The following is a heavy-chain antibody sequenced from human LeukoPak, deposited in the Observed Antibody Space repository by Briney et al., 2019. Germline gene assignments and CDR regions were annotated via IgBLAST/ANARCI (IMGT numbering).Heavy chain of an antibody. V-gene: IGHV3-74*01. D-gene: IGHD2-15*01. J-gene: IGHJ5*02. CDR3: ARDPRNVGLAP. CDR1: GFSLSGYW. Sequence: GGSLRLSCVASGFSLSGYWMYWVRQAPGKGLMYIPRNNGDGSTTNYADVVKGRFTMSRDNVKNTLYLQMNSLRVEDTAVYYCARDPRNVGLAPWGQGTLVTASS. CDR2: NNGDGSTT.